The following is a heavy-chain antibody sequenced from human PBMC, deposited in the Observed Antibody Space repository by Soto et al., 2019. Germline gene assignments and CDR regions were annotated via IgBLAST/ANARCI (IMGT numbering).Heavy chain of an antibody. J-gene: IGHJ2*01. Sequence: EVQLLESGGGLVQPGGSLRLSCAASGFTFSSYAMSWVRQAPGKGQEWVSAISGSGGSTDYADSVKGRFTISRDNSKNTLYLQMNSLRAEDTAVYYCAKDPTSCGGDCPWYFHLWGRGTLVTVSS. CDR3: AKDPTSCGGDCPWYFHL. CDR2: ISGSGGST. CDR1: GFTFSSYA. V-gene: IGHV3-23*01. D-gene: IGHD2-21*02.